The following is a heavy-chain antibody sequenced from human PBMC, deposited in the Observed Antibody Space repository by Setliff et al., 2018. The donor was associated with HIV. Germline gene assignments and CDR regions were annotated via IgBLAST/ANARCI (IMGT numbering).Heavy chain of an antibody. CDR3: ARGQFRLRPDSLDL. J-gene: IGHJ4*03. Sequence: PGGSLRLSCAASGFTFNNYAMSWVRQATGKGLEWVSSISGSGGSTYYADSVKGRFTISRDNAKNTLYLQMNSLRAEATAVYYCARGQFRLRPDSLDLWGRGTLVTVSS. CDR1: GFTFNNYA. V-gene: IGHV3-23*01. CDR2: ISGSGGST. D-gene: IGHD2-21*01.